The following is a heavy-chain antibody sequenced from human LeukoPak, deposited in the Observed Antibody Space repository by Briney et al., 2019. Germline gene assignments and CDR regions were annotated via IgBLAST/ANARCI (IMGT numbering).Heavy chain of an antibody. CDR2: IIPIFGTA. J-gene: IGHJ4*02. Sequence: SVKVSCKASGYTFTSYGISWVRQAPGQGLEWMGGIIPIFGTANYAQKFQGRVTITADKSTSTAYMELSSLRSEDTAVYYCARGRYYDILTGSALDYWGQGTLVTVSS. V-gene: IGHV1-69*06. CDR1: GYTFTSYG. D-gene: IGHD3-9*01. CDR3: ARGRYYDILTGSALDY.